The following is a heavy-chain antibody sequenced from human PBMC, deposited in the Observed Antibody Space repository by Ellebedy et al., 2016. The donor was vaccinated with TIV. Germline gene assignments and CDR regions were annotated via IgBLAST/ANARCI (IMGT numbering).Heavy chain of an antibody. CDR1: GFTFSSYA. CDR2: ISYDGSNK. V-gene: IGHV3-30*04. Sequence: GGSLRLXXAASGFTFSSYAMHWVRQAPGKGLEWVAVISYDGSNKYYADSVKGRFTISRDNSKNTLYLQMNSLRAEDTAVYYCARDQIYGMDVWGQGTTVTVSS. CDR3: ARDQIYGMDV. J-gene: IGHJ6*02.